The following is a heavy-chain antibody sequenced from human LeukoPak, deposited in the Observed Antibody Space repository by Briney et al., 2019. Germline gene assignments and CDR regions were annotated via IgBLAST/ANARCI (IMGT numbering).Heavy chain of an antibody. D-gene: IGHD7-27*01. CDR3: ARASWELGIDY. CDR2: IYYSGST. Sequence: SETLSLTCTVSGASISSYYWTWIRQPPGKGLEWIGYIYYSGSTNYNPSLKSRVTISVDTSKNQFSLKLSSVTAADTAVYYCARASWELGIDYWGQGTLVTVSS. CDR1: GASISSYY. V-gene: IGHV4-59*01. J-gene: IGHJ4*02.